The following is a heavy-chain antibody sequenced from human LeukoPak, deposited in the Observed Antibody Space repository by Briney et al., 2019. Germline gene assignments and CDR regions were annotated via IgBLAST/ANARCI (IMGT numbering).Heavy chain of an antibody. CDR2: IYYSGST. V-gene: IGHV4-59*01. J-gene: IGHJ5*02. CDR3: ARERITMVRGVIMYWFDP. CDR1: GGSISSYY. Sequence: SETLSLTCTVSGGSISSYYWSWIRQPPGKGLEWIGYIYYSGSTNYNPSLKSRVTISVDTSKNQFSLKLSSVTAADTAVYYCARERITMVRGVIMYWFDPWGQGTLVTVSS. D-gene: IGHD3-10*01.